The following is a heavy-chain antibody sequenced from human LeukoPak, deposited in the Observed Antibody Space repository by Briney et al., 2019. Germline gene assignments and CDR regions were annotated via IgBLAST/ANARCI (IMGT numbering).Heavy chain of an antibody. CDR3: ARGDSDHYITLDY. D-gene: IGHD4-17*01. J-gene: IGHJ4*02. CDR2: ISRSSDAI. Sequence: SGGSLRLSCAASGFNFSAYSMNWVRQAPGKGLEWVSYISRSSDAIYDADSVKGRFTISRDNAKNLLFLQTTSLGVEDTALYYCARGDSDHYITLDYWGQGTLVTVSS. V-gene: IGHV3-48*01. CDR1: GFNFSAYS.